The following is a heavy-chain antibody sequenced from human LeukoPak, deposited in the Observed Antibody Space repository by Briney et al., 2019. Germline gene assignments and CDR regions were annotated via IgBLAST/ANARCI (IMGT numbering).Heavy chain of an antibody. J-gene: IGHJ4*02. Sequence: SETLSLTCTVSGGSISSYYWSWIRQPPGKGLEWIGYIYYSGSTNYNPSLKSRVTISVDTSKNQFSLKLTSVTAADTAVYYCARDQRYCSGGSCYPTALDYWGQGTLVTVSS. CDR2: IYYSGST. CDR1: GGSISSYY. V-gene: IGHV4-59*01. D-gene: IGHD2-15*01. CDR3: ARDQRYCSGGSCYPTALDY.